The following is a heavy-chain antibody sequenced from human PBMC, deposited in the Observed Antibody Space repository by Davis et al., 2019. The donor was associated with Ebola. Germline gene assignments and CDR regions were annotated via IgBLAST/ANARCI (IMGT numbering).Heavy chain of an antibody. CDR1: GGSISSSSYY. CDR3: ARSDYGDDVFFYWYFDL. V-gene: IGHV4-39*01. D-gene: IGHD4-17*01. Sequence: MPGGSLRLSCTVSGGSISSSSYYWGWIRQPPGKGLEWIGSIYYSGSTYYNPSLKSRVTISVDTSKNQFSLKLSSVTAADTAVYYCARSDYGDDVFFYWYFDLWGRGTLVTVSS. J-gene: IGHJ2*01. CDR2: IYYSGST.